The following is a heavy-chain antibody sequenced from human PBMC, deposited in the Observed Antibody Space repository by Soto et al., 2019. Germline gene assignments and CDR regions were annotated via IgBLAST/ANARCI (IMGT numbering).Heavy chain of an antibody. CDR2: ISGNGVGT. Sequence: EVQLLESGGGLVQPGGSPRLSCAASGFTFSSYAMNWVRQAPGKGLEWVSSISGNGVGTYYADSVKGRFTISRDNSKNTLYLQMNSLRAEDTAVYYCAKADIVVVVAATPQYWGQGTLVTVSS. V-gene: IGHV3-23*01. CDR1: GFTFSSYA. CDR3: AKADIVVVVAATPQY. D-gene: IGHD2-15*01. J-gene: IGHJ4*02.